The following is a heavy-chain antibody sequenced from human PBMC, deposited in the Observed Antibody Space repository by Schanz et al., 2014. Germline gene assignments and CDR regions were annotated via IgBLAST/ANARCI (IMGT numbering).Heavy chain of an antibody. D-gene: IGHD3-22*01. Sequence: QVQLVQSGAEVKKPGASVKVSCKASGYTFSDYYIHWVRQAPGQGLEWMGWINPNTGDTNFAQKFQGWVTVTRDTSISTVYMELSRVTYEDTAVYYCARDDRAYYYGMDVWGQGTTVTVSS. CDR1: GYTFSDYY. J-gene: IGHJ6*02. CDR2: INPNTGDT. V-gene: IGHV1-2*04. CDR3: ARDDRAYYYGMDV.